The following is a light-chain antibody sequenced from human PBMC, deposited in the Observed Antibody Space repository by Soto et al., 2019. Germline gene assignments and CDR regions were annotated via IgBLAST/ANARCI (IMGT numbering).Light chain of an antibody. Sequence: EIGLTQSPGTLAMSPWERVSLSCRAIQSVSKSFVAWYQQKPGQAPRLLIYGALSRATGIPDRFSGSGYGTDFTLTISRLEPEDFAVYYCQQYGSSPPLTFGGGTKVDIK. CDR1: QSVSKSF. CDR3: QQYGSSPPLT. J-gene: IGKJ4*01. CDR2: GAL. V-gene: IGKV3-20*01.